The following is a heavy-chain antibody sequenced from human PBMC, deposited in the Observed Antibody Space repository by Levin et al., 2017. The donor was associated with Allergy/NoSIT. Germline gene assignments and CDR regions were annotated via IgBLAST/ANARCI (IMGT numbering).Heavy chain of an antibody. D-gene: IGHD3-10*01. CDR3: ARVEGVFGELRFYYFYGMDV. J-gene: IGHJ6*02. CDR1: GFTFSDYW. V-gene: IGHV3-7*01. CDR2: INQDGSEK. Sequence: GGSLRLSCAASGFTFSDYWMTWVRQGPGKGLEWVALINQDGSEKYYVDSVKGRFSISRDNADNSLYLQMNSLRAEDMAVYYCARVEGVFGELRFYYFYGMDVWGQGTTVTVSS.